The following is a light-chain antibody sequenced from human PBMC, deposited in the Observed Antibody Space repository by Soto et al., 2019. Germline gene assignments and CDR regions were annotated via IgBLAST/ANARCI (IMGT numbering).Light chain of an antibody. J-gene: IGLJ1*01. CDR3: QSSDSSVTLSV. V-gene: IGLV1-40*01. CDR1: SSNIGAGYD. Sequence: QSVLTQPPSVSGAPGQRVTISCTGSSSNIGAGYDVHWYQQLPGTAPKLLIYGNSNRPSGVPDRFSGSKSGTSASLAITGLHPDHDPDYYSQSSDSSVTLSVFGTGTNLTVL. CDR2: GNS.